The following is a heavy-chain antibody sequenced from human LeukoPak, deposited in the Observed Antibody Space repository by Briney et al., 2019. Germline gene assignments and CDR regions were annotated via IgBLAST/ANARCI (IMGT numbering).Heavy chain of an antibody. J-gene: IGHJ4*02. CDR3: ARMTDPGGYSYAIDY. V-gene: IGHV1-2*02. CDR2: INPNSGGT. D-gene: IGHD5-18*01. CDR1: GYTFTGYY. Sequence: ASVKVSCKASGYTFTGYYMHWVRQAPGQGLEWMGWINPNSGGTNYAQKLQGRVTMTTDTSTSTAYMELSSLRSEDTAVYYCARMTDPGGYSYAIDYWGQGTLVTVSS.